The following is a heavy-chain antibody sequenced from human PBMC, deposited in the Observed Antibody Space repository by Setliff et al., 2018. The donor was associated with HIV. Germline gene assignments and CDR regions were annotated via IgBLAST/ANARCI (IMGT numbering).Heavy chain of an antibody. CDR2: VDFGFRR. CDR1: GGSITSGGYN. V-gene: IGHV4-31*01. J-gene: IGHJ4*02. Sequence: PSETPSLTCTVSGGSITSGGYNWIWIRQHPEKGLEWIGYVDFGFRRYYNPSLKSQVIISVYTPKNQFSLTFNSVTAADTAVYYCATDRGGRYLDHWGQGAPVTVSS. CDR3: ATDRGGRYLDH. D-gene: IGHD3-10*01.